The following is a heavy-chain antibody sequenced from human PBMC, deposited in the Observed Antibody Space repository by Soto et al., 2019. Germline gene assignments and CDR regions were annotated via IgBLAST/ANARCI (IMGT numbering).Heavy chain of an antibody. V-gene: IGHV1-2*02. CDR1: GYTFTSYG. Sequence: GASVKFSCKASGYTFTSYGISWVRQAPGQGLEWMGWINPNSGGTNYAQKFQGRVTMTRDTSISTAYMELSRLRSDDTAVYYCARVAAAAGLNFDYWGQGTLVTVSS. D-gene: IGHD6-13*01. CDR2: INPNSGGT. CDR3: ARVAAAAGLNFDY. J-gene: IGHJ4*02.